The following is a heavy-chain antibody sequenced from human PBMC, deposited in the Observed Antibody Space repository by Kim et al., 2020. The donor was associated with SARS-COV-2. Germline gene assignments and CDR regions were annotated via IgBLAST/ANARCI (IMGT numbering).Heavy chain of an antibody. V-gene: IGHV3-23*05. CDR2: FYLSDSTT. CDR3: SS. CDR1: GFSFTVYS. Sequence: GGSLRLSCTTSGFSFTVYSMTWVRQAPGKGLHWVSSFYLSDSTTFFVDSLKGRFTISRDNSKNTLYLHMTSTTGPSVFPLSPSSW. J-gene: IGHJ5*01.